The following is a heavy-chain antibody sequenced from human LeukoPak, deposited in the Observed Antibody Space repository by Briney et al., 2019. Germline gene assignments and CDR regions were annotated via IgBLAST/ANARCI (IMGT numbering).Heavy chain of an antibody. Sequence: PGRSLRLSCAASGFTFDDYAVYWVRQAPGKGLEWVSSISWNSGSIGYADSVKGRFTISRDNAKNSLYLQMNSLRAEDTALYYCAKDIVLSSSGRGAFDIWGQATMVTVSS. CDR3: AKDIVLSSSGRGAFDI. J-gene: IGHJ3*02. V-gene: IGHV3-9*01. CDR2: ISWNSGSI. D-gene: IGHD6-19*01. CDR1: GFTFDDYA.